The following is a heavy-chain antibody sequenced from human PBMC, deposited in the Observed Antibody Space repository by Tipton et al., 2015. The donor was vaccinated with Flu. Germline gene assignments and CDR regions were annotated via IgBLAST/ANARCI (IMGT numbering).Heavy chain of an antibody. Sequence: QVQLVQSGAEVKKPGPPVRISCTPSGYTFTNYNMHWVRQAPGQGPEWMGIIYPSGGGTTYAQRFKGRVTLTRDKSTNTVYMELSSLRSDDTAFYSCARDRGFGAYTFDYWGQGTLVTVAS. CDR2: IYPSGGGT. D-gene: IGHD3-10*01. CDR3: ARDRGFGAYTFDY. J-gene: IGHJ4*02. CDR1: GYTFTNYN. V-gene: IGHV1-46*01.